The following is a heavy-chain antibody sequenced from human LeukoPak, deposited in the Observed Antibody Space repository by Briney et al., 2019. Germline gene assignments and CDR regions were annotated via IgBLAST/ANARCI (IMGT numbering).Heavy chain of an antibody. D-gene: IGHD3-10*01. J-gene: IGHJ6*04. CDR1: GGSISSGDYY. CDR2: IYYSGST. Sequence: SETLSLTCTVPGGSISSGDYYWSWIRQPPGTGLEWIGYIYYSGSTYYNPSLKSRVTISVDTSKNQFSLKLSSVTAADTAVYYCARTMVRGVRHYYYYGMDVWGKGTTVTVSS. V-gene: IGHV4-30-4*01. CDR3: ARTMVRGVRHYYYYGMDV.